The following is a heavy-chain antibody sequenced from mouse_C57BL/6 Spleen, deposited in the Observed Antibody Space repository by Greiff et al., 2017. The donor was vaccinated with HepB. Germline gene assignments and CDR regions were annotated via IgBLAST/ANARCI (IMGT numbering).Heavy chain of an antibody. CDR3: AREGTTVPYFDY. Sequence: QVHVKQSGAELVKPGASVKISCKASGYAFSSYWMNWVKQRPGKGLEWIGQIYPGDGDTNYNGKFKGKATLTADKSSSTAYMQLSSLTSEDSAVYFCAREGTTVPYFDYWGQGTTLTVSS. CDR2: IYPGDGDT. D-gene: IGHD1-1*01. V-gene: IGHV1-80*01. CDR1: GYAFSSYW. J-gene: IGHJ2*01.